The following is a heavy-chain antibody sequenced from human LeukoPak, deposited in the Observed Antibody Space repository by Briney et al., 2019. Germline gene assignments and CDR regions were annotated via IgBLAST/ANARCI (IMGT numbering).Heavy chain of an antibody. CDR1: GYTFTGYY. Sequence: ASVKVSCKASGYTFTGYYMHWVRQAPGQGLEWMGWINPNSGGTNYAQKFQGRVTMTTDTSTSTAYMELRSLRSDDTAVYYCARDLDYYDSSGYYYSGYWGQGTLVTVSS. CDR2: INPNSGGT. CDR3: ARDLDYYDSSGYYYSGY. V-gene: IGHV1-2*02. D-gene: IGHD3-22*01. J-gene: IGHJ4*02.